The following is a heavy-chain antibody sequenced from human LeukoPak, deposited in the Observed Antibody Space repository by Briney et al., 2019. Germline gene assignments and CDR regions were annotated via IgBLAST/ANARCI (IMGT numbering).Heavy chain of an antibody. V-gene: IGHV3-23*01. J-gene: IGHJ4*02. D-gene: IGHD2-8*01. Sequence: PRGSLRLSCAASGFTFSSYAMSWVRQAPGKGLEWVSAISGSGGSTYYADSVKGRFTISRDNSKNTLYLQMNSLRAEDTAVYYCAKDFVPLYYFDYWGQGTLVTVSS. CDR2: ISGSGGST. CDR1: GFTFSSYA. CDR3: AKDFVPLYYFDY.